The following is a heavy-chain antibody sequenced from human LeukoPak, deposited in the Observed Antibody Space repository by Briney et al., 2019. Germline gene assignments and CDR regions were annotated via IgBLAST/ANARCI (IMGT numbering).Heavy chain of an antibody. V-gene: IGHV1-2*02. CDR1: VYTFTGYY. J-gene: IGHJ4*02. D-gene: IGHD6-13*01. CDR3: ARGYSSSWYVNGGPDY. CDR2: INPNSGGT. Sequence: GASVTVSCKASVYTFTGYYMHWVRQAPGQGLEWMGWINPNSGGTNYAQKFQGRVTMTRDTSISTAYIELSRLRSSETAVYYCARGYSSSWYVNGGPDYWGQGTLVTVSS.